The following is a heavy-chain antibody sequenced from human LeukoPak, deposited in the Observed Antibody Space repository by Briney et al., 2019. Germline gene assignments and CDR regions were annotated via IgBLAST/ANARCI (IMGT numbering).Heavy chain of an antibody. Sequence: GGSLRLSCTGSGFIFSNFWMGWARQGPGKGLQWVASINRDGSEKHPVDSVKGRFTVSRDNAKNSVYLQMNGLTVEDTAVYYCVRDVDIWGQGTLVTVSS. CDR1: GFIFSNFW. J-gene: IGHJ4*02. CDR3: VRDVDI. V-gene: IGHV3-7*01. D-gene: IGHD5-24*01. CDR2: INRDGSEK.